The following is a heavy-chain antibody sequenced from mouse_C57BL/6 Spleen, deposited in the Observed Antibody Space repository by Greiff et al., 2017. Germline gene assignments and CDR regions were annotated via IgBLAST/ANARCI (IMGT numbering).Heavy chain of an antibody. CDR1: GYTFTSYW. CDR3: ARSGGNSVGFAD. J-gene: IGHJ3*01. CDR2: IHPNSGST. D-gene: IGHD2-1*01. V-gene: IGHV1-64*01. Sequence: QVQLQQPGAELVKPGASVKLSCKASGYTFTSYWMHWVKQRPGQGLEWIGMIHPNSGSTNYNEKFKSKATLTVDKSSSTAYMQLSSLTSEDSAVYYCARSGGNSVGFADWGQGTLVTVSA.